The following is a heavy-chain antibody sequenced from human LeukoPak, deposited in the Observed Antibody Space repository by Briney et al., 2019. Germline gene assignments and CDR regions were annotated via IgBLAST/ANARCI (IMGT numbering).Heavy chain of an antibody. CDR2: INPNSGGT. D-gene: IGHD3-3*01. CDR1: GYTFTGYY. J-gene: IGHJ5*02. CDR3: ARANLFNWFDT. V-gene: IGHV1-2*02. Sequence: GASVKVSCKASGYTFTGYYMHWVRQAPGQGLEWMGWINPNSGGTNYAQKFQGRVTMTRDTSISTAYMELRSLRSDDTAVYYCARANLFNWFDTWGQGTLVTVSS.